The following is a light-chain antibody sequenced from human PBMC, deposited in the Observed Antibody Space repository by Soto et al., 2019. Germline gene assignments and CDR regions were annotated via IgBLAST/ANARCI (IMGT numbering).Light chain of an antibody. Sequence: EIVLMQSPGTLSLSPGESATLSCRATEIVRGPYLTWYQHKPGQAPRLLIHGASTRAPGIPDRFSGSGSWTDFTLTISRLEPEDSVVYYCQQYDGSVLTFGGGTKVEIK. V-gene: IGKV3-20*01. CDR1: EIVRGPY. CDR2: GAS. CDR3: QQYDGSVLT. J-gene: IGKJ4*01.